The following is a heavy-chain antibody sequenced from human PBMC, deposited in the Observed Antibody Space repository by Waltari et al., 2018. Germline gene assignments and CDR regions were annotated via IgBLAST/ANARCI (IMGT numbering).Heavy chain of an antibody. Sequence: EVQLVESGGGLVQPGGSLRLSCAASGFTFSSYEMNWVRQAPGKGLEWVSYIMSSGSTIYYADSVKGRFTSSRDNAKNSLYLQMNSLRAEDTAVYYCSRDLMGYGVGSLNAFDIWGQGTMVTVSS. V-gene: IGHV3-48*03. CDR2: IMSSGSTI. D-gene: IGHD5-18*01. J-gene: IGHJ3*02. CDR1: GFTFSSYE. CDR3: SRDLMGYGVGSLNAFDI.